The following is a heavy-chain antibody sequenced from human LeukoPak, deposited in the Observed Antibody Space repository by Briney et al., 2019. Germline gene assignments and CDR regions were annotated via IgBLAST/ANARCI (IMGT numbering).Heavy chain of an antibody. CDR3: ARDLEFYHVLSGYYVPSFDS. D-gene: IGHD3-9*01. V-gene: IGHV1-46*01. J-gene: IGHJ4*02. Sequence: GASVKVSCKASGYTITRDYLHWVRQAPGQGLEWMGIINPSSGSTSYAQKFQGRVTMTRDTSITTAYMELSSLTSDDTAMYYCARDLEFYHVLSGYYVPSFDSWGQGALVTVSS. CDR2: INPSSGST. CDR1: GYTITRDY.